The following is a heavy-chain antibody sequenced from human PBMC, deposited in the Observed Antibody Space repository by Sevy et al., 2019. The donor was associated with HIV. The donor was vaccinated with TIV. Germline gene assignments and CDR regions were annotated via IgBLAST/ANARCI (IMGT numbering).Heavy chain of an antibody. V-gene: IGHV1-2*02. Sequence: ASVKVSCKASGYTFTGYYMHWARQAPGQGLEWMGWINPNSGGTNYAQKFQGRVTMTRDTSISTAYMELSRLRSDDTAVYYCARSPWYYDSSGYYSLDYWGQGTLVTVSS. CDR2: INPNSGGT. J-gene: IGHJ4*02. CDR1: GYTFTGYY. CDR3: ARSPWYYDSSGYYSLDY. D-gene: IGHD3-22*01.